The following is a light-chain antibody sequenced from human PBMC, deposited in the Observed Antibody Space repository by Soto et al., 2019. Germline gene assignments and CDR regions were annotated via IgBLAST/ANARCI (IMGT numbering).Light chain of an antibody. CDR1: SSDVGGYNY. J-gene: IGLJ2*01. V-gene: IGLV2-14*01. CDR3: SSYTSSSTRV. Sequence: QSALTQPASVSGSPGQSITISCTGTSSDVGGYNYVSWYQQHPGKAPKLMIYDVSTPPSGVSNRFSGSKSGNTASLTISGLQAEDESDYYCSSYTSSSTRVFGGGTKLTVL. CDR2: DVS.